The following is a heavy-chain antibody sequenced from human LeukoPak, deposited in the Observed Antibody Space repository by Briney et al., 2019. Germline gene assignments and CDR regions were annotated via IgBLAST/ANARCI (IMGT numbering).Heavy chain of an antibody. CDR3: AREGELERQGAFDY. CDR2: INSDGSST. D-gene: IGHD1-1*01. V-gene: IGHV3-74*01. CDR1: GFTFSSYW. J-gene: IGHJ4*02. Sequence: GGSLRLSCAASGFTFSSYWMHWVRQAPGEGLVWVPRINSDGSSTSYADSVKGRFTISRDNAKNTLYLQMNSLRAEDTAVYYCAREGELERQGAFDYWGQGALVTVSS.